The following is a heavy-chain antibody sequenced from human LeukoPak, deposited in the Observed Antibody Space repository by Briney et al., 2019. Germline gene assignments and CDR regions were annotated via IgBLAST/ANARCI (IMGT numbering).Heavy chain of an antibody. CDR1: GYTFSDFY. CDR2: INPKTGGI. CDR3: ARSFDY. V-gene: IGHV1-2*02. J-gene: IGHJ4*02. Sequence: GASVKVSCKTSGYTFSDFYIHWVRQAPGQGLEWMGWINPKTGGITYSQKFKGRVTMTRDTSLNTAHMEVTGLTFGDTAVYYCARSFDYWGQGTLVTVSS.